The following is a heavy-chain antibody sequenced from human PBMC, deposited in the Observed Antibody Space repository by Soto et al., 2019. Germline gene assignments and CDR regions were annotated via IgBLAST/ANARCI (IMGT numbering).Heavy chain of an antibody. Sequence: QVQLQESGPGLVKPSETLSLTCTVSGGSVSNSYWGWIRQPPGKGLEWVAYVYYSGRTNYNPSLCSRVTISVDKSKNQFSLKMTSVTGADTAVYYCARGRSHEWELLVQYFDYWGQGTLVTVSS. V-gene: IGHV4-59*02. D-gene: IGHD1-26*01. J-gene: IGHJ4*02. CDR2: VYYSGRT. CDR1: GGSVSNSY. CDR3: ARGRSHEWELLVQYFDY.